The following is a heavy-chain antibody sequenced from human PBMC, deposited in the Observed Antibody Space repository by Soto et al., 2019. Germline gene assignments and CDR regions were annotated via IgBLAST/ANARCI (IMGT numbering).Heavy chain of an antibody. V-gene: IGHV1-69*13. Sequence: SVKVSCKASGGTFSSYAISWVRQAPGQGLEWMGGIIPIFGTANYAQKFQGRVTITADESTSTAYMELSSLRSEDTAVYYCARARGSGSYHYYYYGMDVWGQRTTVTVSS. CDR1: GGTFSSYA. CDR2: IIPIFGTA. CDR3: ARARGSGSYHYYYYGMDV. J-gene: IGHJ6*02. D-gene: IGHD3-10*01.